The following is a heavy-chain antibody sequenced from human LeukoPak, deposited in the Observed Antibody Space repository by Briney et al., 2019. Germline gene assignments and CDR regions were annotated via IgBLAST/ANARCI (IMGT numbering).Heavy chain of an antibody. D-gene: IGHD3-22*01. Sequence: PGGSLRLSCAASGFTVSSNYMSWVRQAPGKGLEWVSVIYSGGSTYYADSVKGRFTISRDNSKNTLYLQMNSLRAEDTAVYYCARLFVGYYSVVYAFDIWGQGTMVTVSS. CDR3: ARLFVGYYSVVYAFDI. J-gene: IGHJ3*02. V-gene: IGHV3-53*01. CDR1: GFTVSSNY. CDR2: IYSGGST.